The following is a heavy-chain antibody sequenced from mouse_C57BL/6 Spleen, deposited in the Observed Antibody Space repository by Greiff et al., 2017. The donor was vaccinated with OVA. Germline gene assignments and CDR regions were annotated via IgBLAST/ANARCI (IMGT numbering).Heavy chain of an antibody. CDR3: AREDGNSSYYFDY. J-gene: IGHJ2*01. CDR2: IHPNSGST. D-gene: IGHD2-1*01. CDR1: GYTFTSYW. Sequence: QVQLQQPGAELVKPGASVKLSCKASGYTFTSYWMHWVKQRPGQGLEWIGMIHPNSGSTNYNEKFKSKATLTVDKSSSTAYMQLSSLTSEDSAVYYCAREDGNSSYYFDYWGQGTTLTVSS. V-gene: IGHV1-64*01.